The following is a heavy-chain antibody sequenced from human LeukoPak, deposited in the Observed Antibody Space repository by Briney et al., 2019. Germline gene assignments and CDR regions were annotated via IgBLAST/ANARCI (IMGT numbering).Heavy chain of an antibody. V-gene: IGHV4-59*01. CDR3: ARGIYSSSWYAFFDY. D-gene: IGHD6-13*01. J-gene: IGHJ4*02. CDR1: GGSISSYY. CDR2: IYYSGST. Sequence: SETLSLTCTVSGGSISSYYWSWIRQPPGKGLEWIGYIYYSGSTNYNPSLKSRVTISVDTSKNQFSLKLSSVTAADTAVYYCARGIYSSSWYAFFDYWGQGTLVTVSS.